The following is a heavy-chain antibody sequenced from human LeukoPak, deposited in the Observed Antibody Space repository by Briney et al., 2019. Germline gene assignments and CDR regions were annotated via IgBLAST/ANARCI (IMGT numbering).Heavy chain of an antibody. CDR1: GFTFDDYA. D-gene: IGHD5-12*01. CDR2: ISWDGGSS. Sequence: GGSLRLSCAASGFTFDDYAMHWVRQAPGKGLEWISVISWDGGSSYYADSVKGRFTISRDSSNNTLYLQLNSLRVEDTALYYCAKDQHYSGYDFFDYWGQGTLVTVSS. V-gene: IGHV3-43D*03. J-gene: IGHJ4*02. CDR3: AKDQHYSGYDFFDY.